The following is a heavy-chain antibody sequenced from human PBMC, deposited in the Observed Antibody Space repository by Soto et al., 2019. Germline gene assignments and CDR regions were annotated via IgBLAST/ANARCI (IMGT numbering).Heavy chain of an antibody. CDR3: AKDGRYGSGNYVPY. J-gene: IGHJ4*02. V-gene: IGHV3-23*01. CDR2: MSGSGSST. Sequence: EVQLLEYGGGLVQPGGSLRLSCAASGFTFSSCAMTWVRQAPGKGLEWVSAMSGSGSSTYYAASVKGRFTISRDNSKNALYLQMNSLRAEDTAVYYCAKDGRYGSGNYVPYWGQGTLVTVSS. D-gene: IGHD3-10*01. CDR1: GFTFSSCA.